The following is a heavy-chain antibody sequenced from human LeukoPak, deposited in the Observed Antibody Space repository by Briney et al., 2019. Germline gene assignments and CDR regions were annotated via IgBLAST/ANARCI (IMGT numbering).Heavy chain of an antibody. CDR2: IYPPDSDN. Sequence: GASPQISCQGSGSIFTSYWIGWVRQLPGKGVEGMGIIYPPDSDNRYSPSFQGQVTISADKSLSTAYLQWSSLKASDTAMYYCARPARGYSYGSLDYWGQGPLVTVSS. CDR3: ARPARGYSYGSLDY. D-gene: IGHD5-18*01. J-gene: IGHJ4*02. V-gene: IGHV5-51*01. CDR1: GSIFTSYW.